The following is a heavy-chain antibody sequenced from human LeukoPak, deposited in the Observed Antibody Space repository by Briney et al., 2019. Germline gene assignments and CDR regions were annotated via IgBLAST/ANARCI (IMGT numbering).Heavy chain of an antibody. J-gene: IGHJ5*02. V-gene: IGHV4-39*01. CDR1: GGSISSTSSY. CDR2: IYYSGST. D-gene: IGHD3-10*01. Sequence: PSETLSLTCTVSGGSISSTSSYWGWIRQPPGKGLEWIATIYYSGSTYYNPSLKSRVTISVDTSKNQFSLKLSSVTAADTAVYYCARGTYYYGSGSYGGQARRFDPWGQGTLVTVSS. CDR3: ARGTYYYGSGSYGGQARRFDP.